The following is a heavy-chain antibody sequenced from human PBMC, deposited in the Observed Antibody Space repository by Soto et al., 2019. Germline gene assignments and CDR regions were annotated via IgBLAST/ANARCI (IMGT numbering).Heavy chain of an antibody. CDR2: ISSNSAYI. CDR3: TRGASRDSSARGWFDP. CDR1: GFTFRSFT. V-gene: IGHV3-21*01. J-gene: IGHJ5*02. D-gene: IGHD6-13*01. Sequence: LRLSCAASGFTFRSFTMNWVRQAPGKGLEWVSTISSNSAYIYYTDALRGRFTISRDNAKNSLHLQMNSLRAEDTAVYYCTRGASRDSSARGWFDPWGPGTLVTVSS.